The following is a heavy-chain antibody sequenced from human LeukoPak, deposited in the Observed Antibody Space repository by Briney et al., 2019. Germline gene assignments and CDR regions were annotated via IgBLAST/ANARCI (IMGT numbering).Heavy chain of an antibody. D-gene: IGHD3-22*01. CDR3: ARPTENYYDSSGYSSYYFDY. J-gene: IGHJ4*02. V-gene: IGHV4-59*12. CDR2: IYYSGST. Sequence: SETLSLTCTVSGGSISSYYWSWIRQPPGKGLEWIGYIYYSGSTNYNPSLKSRVTISVDTSKNQFSLKLSSVTAADTAVYYCARPTENYYDSSGYSSYYFDYWGQGTLVTVSS. CDR1: GGSISSYY.